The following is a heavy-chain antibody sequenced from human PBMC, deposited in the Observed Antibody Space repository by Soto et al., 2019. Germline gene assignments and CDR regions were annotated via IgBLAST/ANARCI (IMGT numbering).Heavy chain of an antibody. D-gene: IGHD6-13*01. CDR1: GYTFTSYG. V-gene: IGHV1-18*01. CDR2: ISAYNGNT. CDR3: ARDAAAGLNDY. Sequence: QVQLVQSGAEVKKPGASVKVSWKASGYTFTSYGISWVRQAPGQGLEWMGWISAYNGNTKYAQKFQGRVTMTTDTSTSTAYMEVRSLRADDTAVYYCARDAAAGLNDYWGQGTLVTVSS. J-gene: IGHJ4*02.